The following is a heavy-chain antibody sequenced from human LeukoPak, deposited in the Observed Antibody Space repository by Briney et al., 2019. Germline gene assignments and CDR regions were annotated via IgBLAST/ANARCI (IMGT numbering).Heavy chain of an antibody. CDR1: GGSISGYY. D-gene: IGHD3-16*01. J-gene: IGHJ6*04. CDR3: ARFTYTTRPSDV. V-gene: IGHV4-4*09. CDR2: IYSSGST. Sequence: SETLSLTCSVSGGSISGYYWSWIRQPPGQTLEWIGYIYSSGSTNYNPSLQSRVTMSVDTSMNQFSLRLSSVTAADTAVYYCARFTYTTRPSDVWGKGATVTVSS.